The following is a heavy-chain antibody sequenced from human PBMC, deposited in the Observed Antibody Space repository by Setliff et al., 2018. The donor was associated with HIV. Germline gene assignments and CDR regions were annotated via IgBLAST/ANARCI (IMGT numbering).Heavy chain of an antibody. Sequence: SETLSLTYTVSGGSFSSYYWSWIRQPAGKGLEWIGRIYTSGSTNYNPSLKSRVTMSVDASKNQFSLKLSSVTAADTAVYYCARDKRYYYDSSMYWYFDLWGRGTLVTVSS. J-gene: IGHJ2*01. V-gene: IGHV4-4*07. CDR2: IYTSGST. CDR1: GGSFSSYY. D-gene: IGHD3-22*01. CDR3: ARDKRYYYDSSMYWYFDL.